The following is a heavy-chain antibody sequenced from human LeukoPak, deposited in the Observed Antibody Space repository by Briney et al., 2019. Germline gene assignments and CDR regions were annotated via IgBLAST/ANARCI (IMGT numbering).Heavy chain of an antibody. D-gene: IGHD1-1*01. J-gene: IGHJ4*02. CDR2: IDPNSGAT. Sequence: ASVKVSCKTSGYTFTDYYMHWVRQAPGQGLEWMGWIDPNSGATIYVQEFQGRVTMTRDTSVTTAYMELSGLRSDDTAVYYCAREGRDFGPHKLAGFDCWGQGTLVTVSS. V-gene: IGHV1-2*02. CDR3: AREGRDFGPHKLAGFDC. CDR1: GYTFTDYY.